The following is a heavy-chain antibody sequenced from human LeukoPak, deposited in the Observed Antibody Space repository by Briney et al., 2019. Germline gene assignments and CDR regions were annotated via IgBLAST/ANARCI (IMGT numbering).Heavy chain of an antibody. CDR1: GVSISSYY. CDR2: IYYSGST. V-gene: IGHV4-59*01. CDR3: ARDFTTVRGNTLTWDY. J-gene: IGHJ4*02. D-gene: IGHD3-10*01. Sequence: SETLSLTCTVSGVSISSYYWSWIRQPPGKGLEWIGYIYYSGSTNYNPSLKSRVTISVDTSKNQFSLKLSSVTAADTAVYYCARDFTTVRGNTLTWDYWGQGTLVTVSS.